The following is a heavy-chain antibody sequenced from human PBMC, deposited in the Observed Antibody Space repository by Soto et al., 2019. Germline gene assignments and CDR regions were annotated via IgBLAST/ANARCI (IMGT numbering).Heavy chain of an antibody. CDR2: ISGAGGNT. CDR1: GFAFGAYA. Sequence: VQLLESGGGLVQPGGSLRLSCAASGFAFGAYAMTWVRQAPGKGLEWVSVISGAGGNTYYADSVKGRFTVSRDNSKKMLYLEMYSLRVEDTAIYYCAKDPVPQLLPSWWFDPWGQGTRVTVSS. D-gene: IGHD2-2*01. J-gene: IGHJ5*02. CDR3: AKDPVPQLLPSWWFDP. V-gene: IGHV3-23*01.